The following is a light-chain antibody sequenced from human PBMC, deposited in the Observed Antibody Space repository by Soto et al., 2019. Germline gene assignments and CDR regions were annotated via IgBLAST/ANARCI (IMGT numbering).Light chain of an antibody. CDR2: GAS. V-gene: IGKV3-15*01. J-gene: IGKJ2*03. CDR1: QSVSSN. Sequence: EIVMTQSPATLSVSPGERATLSCRASQSVSSNLAWYQQKPGQAPRLLIYGASTRAAGIPARFSGTGSGTEFALTISSLQCEDFAVYYCQRFTNWPPSVGQGTKVEIK. CDR3: QRFTNWPPS.